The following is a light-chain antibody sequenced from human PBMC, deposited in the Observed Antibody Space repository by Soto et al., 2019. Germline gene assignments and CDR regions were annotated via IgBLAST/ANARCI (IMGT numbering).Light chain of an antibody. CDR1: HNAIVTYDY. V-gene: IGLV2-14*03. Sequence: QSVLTQPTSVSGSPGQSITISCTGNHNAIVTYDYVSWYQQHPGRAPSLLIHGVTTRPSGISGRFSASKSGLMASITISRHQPEDDADYYCSTFTSNRIDVFGPGTKATVL. CDR2: GVT. CDR3: STFTSNRIDV. J-gene: IGLJ1*01.